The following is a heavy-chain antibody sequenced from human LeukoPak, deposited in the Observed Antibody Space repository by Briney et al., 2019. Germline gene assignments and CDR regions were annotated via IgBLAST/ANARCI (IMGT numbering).Heavy chain of an antibody. V-gene: IGHV3-30-3*01. CDR3: ASGIAAAGHYYYGMDV. CDR1: GFTFSSYW. D-gene: IGHD6-13*01. CDR2: ISYDGSNK. Sequence: SGGSLRLSCAASGFTFSSYWMHWVRQAPGKGLEWVAVISYDGSNKYYADSVKGRFTISRDNSKNTLYLQMNSLRAEDTAVYYCASGIAAAGHYYYGMDVWGQGTTVTVSS. J-gene: IGHJ6*02.